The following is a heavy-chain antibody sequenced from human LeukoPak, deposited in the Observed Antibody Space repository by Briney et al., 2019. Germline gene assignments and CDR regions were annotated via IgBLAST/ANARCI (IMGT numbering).Heavy chain of an antibody. V-gene: IGHV4-61*08. CDR1: GGSISSGGYY. CDR2: IYHSGST. Sequence: PSETLSLTCTVSGGSISSGGYYWSWIRQPPGKGLEWIGYIYHSGSTNYNPSLKSRVTISVDTSKNQFSLKLSSVTAADTAVYYCARVYYPLERPVVPAARRDYYYMDVWGKGTTVTVSS. D-gene: IGHD2-2*01. J-gene: IGHJ6*03. CDR3: ARVYYPLERPVVPAARRDYYYMDV.